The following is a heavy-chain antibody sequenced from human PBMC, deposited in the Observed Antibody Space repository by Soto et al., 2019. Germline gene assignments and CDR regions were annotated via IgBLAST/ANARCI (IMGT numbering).Heavy chain of an antibody. J-gene: IGHJ6*02. Sequence: GASVKVSCKASGGTFSSYAISWVRQAPGQGLEWMGGSIPIFGTANYAQKFQGRVTITADKSTSTAYMELSSRRWEDTAGHDCARESTYCTNGVCSGMDVWGQGTTVTVSS. V-gene: IGHV1-69*06. CDR3: ARESTYCTNGVCSGMDV. D-gene: IGHD2-8*01. CDR1: GGTFSSYA. CDR2: SIPIFGTA.